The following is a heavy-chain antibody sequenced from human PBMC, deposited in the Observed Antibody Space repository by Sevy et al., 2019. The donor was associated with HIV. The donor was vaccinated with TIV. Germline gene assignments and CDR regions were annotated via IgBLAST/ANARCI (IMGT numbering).Heavy chain of an antibody. D-gene: IGHD3-3*01. Sequence: GGSLRLSYAASGFTLSSHWMFWVRQGPGKGLVWVSHINSHGTITNYADSVRGRFTISRDNAKNTVYLQMDSLRAEDTAFYYCARGQVLRFFDWPTYGLDVWGQGTTVTVSS. J-gene: IGHJ6*02. V-gene: IGHV3-74*01. CDR3: ARGQVLRFFDWPTYGLDV. CDR2: INSHGTIT. CDR1: GFTLSSHW.